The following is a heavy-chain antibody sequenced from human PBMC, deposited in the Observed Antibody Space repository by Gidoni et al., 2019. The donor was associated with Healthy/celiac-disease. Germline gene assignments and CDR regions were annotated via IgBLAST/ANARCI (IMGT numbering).Heavy chain of an antibody. Sequence: QVQLQQWGAGLLKHSENMSRTCAVYGGSFCGYYWRWIRQQPGKGLEWVGEINHSGSPNYNPSLKSRVTISVDTSKNQFSLKLSSVTAADTAVYYCARGRDGYNYPDHRAFDYWGQGTLVTVSS. D-gene: IGHD5-12*01. J-gene: IGHJ4*02. CDR2: INHSGSP. CDR1: GGSFCGYY. CDR3: ARGRDGYNYPDHRAFDY. V-gene: IGHV4-34*01.